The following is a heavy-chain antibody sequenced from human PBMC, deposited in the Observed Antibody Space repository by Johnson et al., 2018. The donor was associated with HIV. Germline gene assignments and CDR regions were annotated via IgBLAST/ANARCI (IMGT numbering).Heavy chain of an antibody. CDR1: W. CDR3: TTGAFHAYDM. D-gene: IGHD2/OR15-2a*01. CDR2: IISDVSSA. V-gene: IGHV3-74*01. J-gene: IGHJ3*02. Sequence: WMSWVRQAPGQGLVWVSRIISDVSSAIYTDSVTGRFTISRDNTKNTLYLQMNSLRAEDTAVYYCTTGAFHAYDMWGQGTMVTVSS.